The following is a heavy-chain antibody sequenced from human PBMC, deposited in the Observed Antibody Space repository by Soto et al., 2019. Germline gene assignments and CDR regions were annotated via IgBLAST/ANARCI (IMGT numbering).Heavy chain of an antibody. V-gene: IGHV1-18*01. CDR2: ISPYNGNT. CDR3: ARVGTYCGDDCYSPFEALDY. D-gene: IGHD2-21*02. CDR1: GYTFTSYG. J-gene: IGHJ4*02. Sequence: QVQLVQSGAEVKKPGASVKVSCKASGYTFTSYGISWVRQAPGQGLEWIGWISPYNGNTNSAQKFQGRVTMTTDTSTNTAYMELRSLRSDDTAVFYCARVGTYCGDDCYSPFEALDYWGQGTLVTVSS.